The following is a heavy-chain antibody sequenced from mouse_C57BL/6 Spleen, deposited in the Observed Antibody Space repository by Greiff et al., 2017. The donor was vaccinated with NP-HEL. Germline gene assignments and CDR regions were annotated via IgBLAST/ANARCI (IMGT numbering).Heavy chain of an antibody. CDR3: ARNHYYGSSAYFDY. J-gene: IGHJ2*01. V-gene: IGHV2-9-1*01. D-gene: IGHD1-1*01. CDR2: IWTGGGT. Sequence: VQLQQSGPGLVAPSQSLSITCTVSGFSLTSYAISWVRQPPGKGLEWLGVIWTGGGTNYNSALKSRLSISKDNSKSQVFLKMNSLQTDDTARYYCARNHYYGSSAYFDYWGQGTTLTVSS. CDR1: GFSLTSYA.